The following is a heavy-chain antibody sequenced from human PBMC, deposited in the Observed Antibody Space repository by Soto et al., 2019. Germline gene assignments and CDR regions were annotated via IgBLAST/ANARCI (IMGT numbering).Heavy chain of an antibody. V-gene: IGHV1-69*06. D-gene: IGHD6-6*01. CDR2: IIPIFGTA. Sequence: QVQLVQSGAGGKKAGFSVEVSFKASGGPFRSLAISLVRQAPGKGLEGMGGIIPIFGTANYAQKFQGRVTITADKSTSTAYMELSSLRSEDTAVYYCARDHNSSSSWGMDVWGQGTTVTVSS. CDR1: GGPFRSLA. CDR3: ARDHNSSSSWGMDV. J-gene: IGHJ6*02.